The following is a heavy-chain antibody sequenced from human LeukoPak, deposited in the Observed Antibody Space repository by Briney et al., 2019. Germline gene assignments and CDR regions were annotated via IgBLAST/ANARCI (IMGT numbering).Heavy chain of an antibody. CDR2: ISSGGTTT. V-gene: IGHV3-48*03. D-gene: IGHD5-18*01. Sequence: PGGSLRLSCPPYGFTSSNYQMNWVRQAPGKGLEWDSSISSGGTTTYFADSVKGRFTISRDNAKSTLYLQMNTLRAEDTAVYYCVRDLPQTGYSYDYWGQGTLVTVSS. CDR1: GFTSSNYQ. CDR3: VRDLPQTGYSYDY. J-gene: IGHJ4*02.